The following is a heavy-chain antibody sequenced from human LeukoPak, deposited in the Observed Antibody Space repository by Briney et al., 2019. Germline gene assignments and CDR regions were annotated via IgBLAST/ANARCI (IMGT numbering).Heavy chain of an antibody. J-gene: IGHJ3*02. CDR3: ARESQGYCSGGSCSEGTIDI. V-gene: IGHV3-7*01. Sequence: GGSLRLFCAASGFTFSSYWMSWVRPAPGEGLEWVANMKQDGSQKYYVDSVKGRFTISRDNAKNSLYLQMNSLGAEDTAVYYCARESQGYCSGGSCSEGTIDIWGQGTMVTVSS. CDR1: GFTFSSYW. D-gene: IGHD2-15*01. CDR2: MKQDGSQK.